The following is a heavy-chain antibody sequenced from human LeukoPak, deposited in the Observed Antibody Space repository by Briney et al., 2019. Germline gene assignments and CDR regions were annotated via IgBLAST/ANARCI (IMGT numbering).Heavy chain of an antibody. CDR2: IYNIESN. Sequence: PSETLSLTCVVSGGSMTNYYWSWIRQSPGKGLEWIGYIYNIESNNYNPSLRSRVTMSADTSKNLFSLKLTSVIAADTGVYYCARERGAYLESYFDFWGPGILVTVSS. D-gene: IGHD3-3*01. J-gene: IGHJ4*02. CDR1: GGSMTNYY. CDR3: ARERGAYLESYFDF. V-gene: IGHV4-59*01.